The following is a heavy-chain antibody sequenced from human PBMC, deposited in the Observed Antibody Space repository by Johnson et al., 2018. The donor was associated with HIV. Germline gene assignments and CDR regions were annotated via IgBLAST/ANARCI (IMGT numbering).Heavy chain of an antibody. CDR1: GFTFSDYY. CDR3: ARGGIATAGTRDAFDM. Sequence: QVQLVESGGGVVQPGRSLRLSCAASGFTFSDYYMSWIRQAPGKGLEWVSYISSSGSTIYYTDSVKGRFTISRDNAKNSLYLQMNSLRAGDTAVYYCARGGIATAGTRDAFDMWGQGTLVTVSS. V-gene: IGHV3-11*04. CDR2: ISSSGSTI. D-gene: IGHD6-13*01. J-gene: IGHJ3*02.